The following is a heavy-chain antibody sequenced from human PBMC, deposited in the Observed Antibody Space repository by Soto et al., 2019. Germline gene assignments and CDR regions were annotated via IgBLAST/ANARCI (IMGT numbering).Heavy chain of an antibody. Sequence: PGGSLRLSCAASGLTFSDYYMSWIRQAQGKGLEWVSYISSSGSTIYYADSVKGRFTISRDNAKNSLYLQMNSLRAEDTAVYYCARDHKTSGYDSLGYWGQGTLVTVSS. CDR3: ARDHKTSGYDSLGY. J-gene: IGHJ4*02. V-gene: IGHV3-11*01. D-gene: IGHD5-12*01. CDR2: ISSSGSTI. CDR1: GLTFSDYY.